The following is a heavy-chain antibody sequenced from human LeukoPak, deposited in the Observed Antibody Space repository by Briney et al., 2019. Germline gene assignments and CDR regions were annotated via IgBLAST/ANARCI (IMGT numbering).Heavy chain of an antibody. Sequence: GGSLRLSCAASGLTFSSYAMSWVRQAPGKGLEWVSGINWNGGSTGYADSVKGRFTISRDNAKNSLYLQMNSLRAEDTALYYCARGRIIRGYFDYWGQGTLVTVSS. J-gene: IGHJ4*02. CDR2: INWNGGST. CDR3: ARGRIIRGYFDY. CDR1: GLTFSSYA. V-gene: IGHV3-20*04. D-gene: IGHD2/OR15-2a*01.